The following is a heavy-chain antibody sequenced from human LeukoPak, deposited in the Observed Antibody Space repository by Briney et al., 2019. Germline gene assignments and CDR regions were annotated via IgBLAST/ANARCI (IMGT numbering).Heavy chain of an antibody. J-gene: IGHJ5*02. CDR3: AHLLGYCSSTSCIGWFDP. D-gene: IGHD2-2*01. Sequence: SGPTLVNPTQTLTLTCTFSGFSLSTSGVGVGWVRQPPGKALEWLALIYWDDDKRYSPSLKSRLTIPKDTSKHQVVLTMTNMDPVDTATYYCAHLLGYCSSTSCIGWFDPWGQGTLVTVSS. CDR2: IYWDDDK. V-gene: IGHV2-5*02. CDR1: GFSLSTSGVG.